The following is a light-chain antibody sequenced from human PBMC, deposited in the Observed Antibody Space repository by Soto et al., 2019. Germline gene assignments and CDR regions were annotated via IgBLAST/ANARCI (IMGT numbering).Light chain of an antibody. J-gene: IGLJ1*01. V-gene: IGLV2-14*01. CDR2: QVT. Sequence: QSALTQPASVSGSPGQSITISCTGTSSDVGSYNYVSWHQQHPGQAPKLMIYQVTNRASGVPDRFSASKSGNTASLTISGLQAGDEADYYCSSYRSSSTYVFGTGTKLPS. CDR3: SSYRSSSTYV. CDR1: SSDVGSYNY.